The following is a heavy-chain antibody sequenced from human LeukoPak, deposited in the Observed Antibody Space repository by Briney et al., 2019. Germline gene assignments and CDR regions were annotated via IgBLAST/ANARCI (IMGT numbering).Heavy chain of an antibody. V-gene: IGHV1-2*04. J-gene: IGHJ4*02. Sequence: ASVKVSCKASGYTFTGYYMHWVRQAPGQGLEWMGWINPNSGGTNYAQKLQGWVTMTRDTSISTAYMELSRLRSDDTAVYYCARGLKGGYSGYDKYYFDYWGQGTLVTVSS. CDR3: ARGLKGGYSGYDKYYFDY. CDR1: GYTFTGYY. CDR2: INPNSGGT. D-gene: IGHD5-12*01.